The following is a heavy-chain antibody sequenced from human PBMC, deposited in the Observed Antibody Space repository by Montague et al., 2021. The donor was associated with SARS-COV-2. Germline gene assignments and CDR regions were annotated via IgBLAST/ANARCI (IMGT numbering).Heavy chain of an antibody. J-gene: IGHJ6*02. D-gene: IGHD6-19*01. Sequence: SLRLSCAASGFAFSLYSMNWVRQAPGKGLERVAVTRHDESQKSYSDSVKGLVTISKANSKNIFYFKMNSLRREDTAVYHCARIGLGWSYGNGMDVWGQGTTVIVSS. CDR2: TRHDESQK. CDR1: GFAFSLYS. V-gene: IGHV3-30*04. CDR3: ARIGLGWSYGNGMDV.